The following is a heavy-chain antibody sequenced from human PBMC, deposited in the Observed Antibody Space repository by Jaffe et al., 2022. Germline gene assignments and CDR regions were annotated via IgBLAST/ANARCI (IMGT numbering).Heavy chain of an antibody. J-gene: IGHJ3*02. CDR3: ARHGGHNDYGDYVYAFDI. Sequence: QLQLQESGPGLVKPSETLSLTCTVSGGSISSSSYYWGWIRQPPGKGLEWIGSIYYSGSTYYNPSLKSRVTISVDTSKNQFSLKLSSVTAADTAVYYCARHGGHNDYGDYVYAFDIWGQGTMVTVSS. CDR2: IYYSGST. D-gene: IGHD4-17*01. V-gene: IGHV4-39*01. CDR1: GGSISSSSYY.